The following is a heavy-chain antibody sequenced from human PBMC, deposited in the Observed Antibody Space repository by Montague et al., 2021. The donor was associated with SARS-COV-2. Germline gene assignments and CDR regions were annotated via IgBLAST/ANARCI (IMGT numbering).Heavy chain of an antibody. V-gene: IGHV4-34*01. Sequence: SETLSLTCAVYGGSLSGYYWSWIRQPPGKGLEWIGKVNISGSTNYNPSXXSRVTISVDTSKNQFSLKLRYVTAADTAVYYCSRVKCISYWGRQPAPVWGKGTTVTVSS. CDR2: VNISGST. CDR3: SRVKCISYWGRQPAPV. D-gene: IGHD2-8*02. J-gene: IGHJ6*04. CDR1: GGSLSGYY.